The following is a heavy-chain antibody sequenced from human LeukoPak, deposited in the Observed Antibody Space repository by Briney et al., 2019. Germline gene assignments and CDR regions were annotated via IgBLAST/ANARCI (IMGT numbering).Heavy chain of an antibody. CDR2: ISYDGSNK. D-gene: IGHD2/OR15-2a*01. J-gene: IGHJ4*02. CDR1: GFTFSSYA. CDR3: ARAPPLSV. Sequence: GGSLRLSCAASGFTFSSYAMHWVRQAPGKGLEWVAVISYDGSNKYYADSVKGRFTISRDNSKNTLYLQMNSLRAEDTAVYYCARAPPLSVWGQGTLVTVSS. V-gene: IGHV3-30*04.